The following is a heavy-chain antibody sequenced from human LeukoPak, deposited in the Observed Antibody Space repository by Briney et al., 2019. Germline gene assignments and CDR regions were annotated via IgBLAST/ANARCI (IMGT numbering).Heavy chain of an antibody. J-gene: IGHJ4*02. D-gene: IGHD2-21*02. CDR1: GFTFSSYA. Sequence: GGSLRLSCAASGFTFSSYAMHWVRQAPGKGLEWVAVISYDGSNKYYADSVKGRFTISRDNSKNTLYLQMNSLRAEDTAVYYCARGAPSAYCGGDCYHYFDYWGQGTLVTVSS. CDR3: ARGAPSAYCGGDCYHYFDY. V-gene: IGHV3-30-3*01. CDR2: ISYDGSNK.